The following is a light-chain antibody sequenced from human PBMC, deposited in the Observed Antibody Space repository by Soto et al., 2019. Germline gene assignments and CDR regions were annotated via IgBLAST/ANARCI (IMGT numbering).Light chain of an antibody. J-gene: IGKJ2*01. CDR3: QQYGSSVRT. CDR2: GAS. CDR1: QSLSSNY. V-gene: IGKV3-20*01. Sequence: EIVLTQSPGTLSLSPGERATLSCRASQSLSSNYLAWYQQNPGQAHRLLIYGASSRATGIPVRFSGSGSGTDFTLTISRREPEDFALYYCQQYGSSVRTFGQGTKLAIK.